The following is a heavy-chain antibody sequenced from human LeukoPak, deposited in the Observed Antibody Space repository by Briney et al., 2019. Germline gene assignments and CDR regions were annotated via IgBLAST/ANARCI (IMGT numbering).Heavy chain of an antibody. CDR3: ASLIGKDYSLFDY. J-gene: IGHJ4*02. V-gene: IGHV3-30*03. Sequence: GRSLRLSCAASGFTLSNYGMHWVRQVPGKGLEWVAVIAYDGSKIFYVDSVKGRFTISRDISKNMLYLQMNSLRIEDTAVYYCASLIGKDYSLFDYWGQGTLVTVSS. CDR1: GFTLSNYG. D-gene: IGHD4-11*01. CDR2: IAYDGSKI.